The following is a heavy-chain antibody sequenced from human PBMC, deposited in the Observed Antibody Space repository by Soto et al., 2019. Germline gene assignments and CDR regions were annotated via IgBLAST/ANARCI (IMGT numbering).Heavy chain of an antibody. Sequence: QVQLVQSGAEVKKPGASVKVSCKASGNTFTGYYIHWVRQAPGKGLEWMGWINPKSGGRSYIQKFQGRVTMTRDTSITTAYMELNNLKSDDTAVYYCARRGDRTGPAIDYWGQGTLVTVSS. CDR2: INPKSGGR. V-gene: IGHV1-2*02. J-gene: IGHJ4*02. CDR1: GNTFTGYY. CDR3: ARRGDRTGPAIDY. D-gene: IGHD1-1*01.